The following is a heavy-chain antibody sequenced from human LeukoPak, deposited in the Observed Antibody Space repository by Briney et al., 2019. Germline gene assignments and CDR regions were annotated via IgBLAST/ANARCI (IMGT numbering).Heavy chain of an antibody. CDR1: GFTVSSNY. D-gene: IGHD3-10*01. V-gene: IGHV3-66*01. J-gene: IGHJ3*02. Sequence: GGSLRLSCAASGFTVSSNYMSWVRQAPGKGLEWVSVIYSGGSTYYADSVKGRFTISRDNSKNTLYLQMNSLRAEDTAVYYCARGRDYYGSLDGPDAFDIWGQGTMVTVSS. CDR2: IYSGGST. CDR3: ARGRDYYGSLDGPDAFDI.